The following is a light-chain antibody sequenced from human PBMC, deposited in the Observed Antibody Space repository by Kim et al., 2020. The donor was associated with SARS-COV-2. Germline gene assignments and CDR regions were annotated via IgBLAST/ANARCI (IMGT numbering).Light chain of an antibody. J-gene: IGLJ7*01. Sequence: AAVSLTCTLSSGHSSYAIAWHQQQPEKGPGYLMKLNSDGSHSKGDGIPDRFSGSSSGAERYLTISSLQSEDEADYYCQTWGTGIAVFGGGTQLTVL. CDR3: QTWGTGIAV. CDR1: SGHSSYA. CDR2: LNSDGSH. V-gene: IGLV4-69*01.